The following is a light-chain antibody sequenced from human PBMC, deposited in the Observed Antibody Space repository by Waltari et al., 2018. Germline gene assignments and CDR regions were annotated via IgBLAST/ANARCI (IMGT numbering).Light chain of an antibody. CDR2: YDS. V-gene: IGLV3-21*04. Sequence: YVVTQPPSVSVAPGKTARLTCEGENIETKSVDWYQQKAGQALLLVMFYDSDRPSGIPERIAGANDGSRATLTINWVEAGDEADYHCQVWDDTNNSGVFGGGTKLTVL. J-gene: IGLJ3*02. CDR1: NIETKS. CDR3: QVWDDTNNSGV.